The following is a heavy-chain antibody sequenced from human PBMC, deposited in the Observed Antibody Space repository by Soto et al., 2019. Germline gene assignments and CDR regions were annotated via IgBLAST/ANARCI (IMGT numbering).Heavy chain of an antibody. D-gene: IGHD6-19*01. CDR2: ISAYNGNT. CDR1: GYTFTSYG. J-gene: IGHJ4*02. CDR3: ARDQGRIAVAGTIDY. V-gene: IGHV1-18*01. Sequence: ASVKVSCKASGYTFTSYGISWVRQAPGQGLEWMGWISAYNGNTNYAQKLQGRVTMTTDTSTSTAYMELRSLRSDDTAVYYCARDQGRIAVAGTIDYWGQGTLVTAPQ.